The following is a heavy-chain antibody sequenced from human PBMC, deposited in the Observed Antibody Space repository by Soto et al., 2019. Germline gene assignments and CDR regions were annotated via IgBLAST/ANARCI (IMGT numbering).Heavy chain of an antibody. Sequence: QVQLVQSGAEVKKPGASVKVSCKASGYTFTSYDINWVRQATGPGLEWMGWMNPNSGNTGYAQKYQRRLTMTRNNSISTAFMEPSSLGSEDTAVYYCARTPGYSRILDFWGQGTLVTVSS. D-gene: IGHD6-13*01. J-gene: IGHJ4*02. V-gene: IGHV1-8*01. CDR2: MNPNSGNT. CDR3: ARTPGYSRILDF. CDR1: GYTFTSYD.